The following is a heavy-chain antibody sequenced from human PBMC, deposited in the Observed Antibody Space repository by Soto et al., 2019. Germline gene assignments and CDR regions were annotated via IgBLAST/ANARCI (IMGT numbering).Heavy chain of an antibody. D-gene: IGHD3-9*01. CDR1: GFTFSSYA. CDR2: ISGSGGST. J-gene: IGHJ5*02. V-gene: IGHV3-23*01. CDR3: AKDSERKGYYDILTGFIGDP. Sequence: GGSLRLSCAASGFTFSSYAMSWVRRAPGKGLEWVSAISGSGGSTYYADSVKGRFTISRDNSKNTLYLQMNSLRAEDTAVYYCAKDSERKGYYDILTGFIGDPWGQGTLVTVSS.